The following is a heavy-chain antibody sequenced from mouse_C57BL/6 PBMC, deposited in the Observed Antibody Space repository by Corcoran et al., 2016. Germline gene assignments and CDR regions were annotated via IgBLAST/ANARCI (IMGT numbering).Heavy chain of an antibody. CDR2: IDPEDGDT. CDR1: GFNIKDYY. V-gene: IGHV14-1*01. J-gene: IGHJ4*01. CDR3: TTVYLYYAMDY. Sequence: EDQLQQSGAELVRPGASAKLSCTASGFNIKDYYMHWVKQRPEQGLDWIGRIDPEDGDTEYAPKFQGKATMTADTSSNTAYLQLSSLTSEDPAVYYCTTVYLYYAMDYWGQGTSVTVSS. D-gene: IGHD1-1*01.